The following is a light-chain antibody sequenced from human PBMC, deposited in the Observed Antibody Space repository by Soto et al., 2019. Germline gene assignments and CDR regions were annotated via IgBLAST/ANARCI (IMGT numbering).Light chain of an antibody. CDR2: DVI. V-gene: IGLV2-11*01. CDR3: CSYAGSYTHV. J-gene: IGLJ1*01. Sequence: QSALTQPASVSGSPGQSVTISCTGTSSDVGTYTYVSWYQQHPGKAPKLIIYDVIKRPSGVPDRFSGSKSGNTASLTISGLQAEDEADYYCCSYAGSYTHVFGSGTKV. CDR1: SSDVGTYTY.